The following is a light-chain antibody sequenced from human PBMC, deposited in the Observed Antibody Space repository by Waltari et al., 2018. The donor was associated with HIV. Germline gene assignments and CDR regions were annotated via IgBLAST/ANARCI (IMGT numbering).Light chain of an antibody. V-gene: IGLV1-44*01. CDR3: VVWDARLNGLV. Sequence: QSVLTQPPSASGTPGQRVTISCSGSSSNIGSDAVNWYQQFPGTAPKVLIYSNDQRPSGVPDRFSVSKSGTSASLAINGLQSEDEADYYCVVWDARLNGLVFGGGTKLTVL. J-gene: IGLJ2*01. CDR2: SND. CDR1: SSNIGSDA.